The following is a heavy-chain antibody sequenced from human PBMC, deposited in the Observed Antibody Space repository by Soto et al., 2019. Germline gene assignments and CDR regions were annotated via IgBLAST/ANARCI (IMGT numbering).Heavy chain of an antibody. J-gene: IGHJ6*02. D-gene: IGHD1-26*01. CDR1: GFTFSSYW. V-gene: IGHV3-74*01. Sequence: GGSLRLSCAASGFTFSSYWMHWVRQAPGKGLVWVSRINSDGSSTSYADSVKGRFTISRDNAKNTLYLQRNSLRAEETAVYYCASLDSGSYYPPGYYYYGMDVWGQGTTVTVSS. CDR2: INSDGSST. CDR3: ASLDSGSYYPPGYYYYGMDV.